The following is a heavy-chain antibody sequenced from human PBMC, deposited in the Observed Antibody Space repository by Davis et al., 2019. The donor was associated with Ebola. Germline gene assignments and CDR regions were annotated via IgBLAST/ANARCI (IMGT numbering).Heavy chain of an antibody. D-gene: IGHD5-24*01. V-gene: IGHV3-11*06. J-gene: IGHJ6*02. CDR2: ISSSSSYI. CDR1: GDSISDYY. Sequence: LSLTCTVSGDSISDYYWSWIRQPPGKGLEWVSSISSSSSYIYYADSVKGRFTISRDNAKNSLYLQMNSLRDEDTAVYYCASNSGRRPYGMDVWGQGTTVTVSS. CDR3: ASNSGRRPYGMDV.